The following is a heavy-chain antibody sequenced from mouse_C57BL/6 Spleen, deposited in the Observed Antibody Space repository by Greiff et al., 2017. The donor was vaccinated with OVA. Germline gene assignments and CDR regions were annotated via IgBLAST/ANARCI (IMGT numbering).Heavy chain of an antibody. CDR1: GYTFTSYW. J-gene: IGHJ2*01. CDR2: IDPSDSYT. CDR3: ARKGYYGYDGYFDY. D-gene: IGHD2-2*01. Sequence: QVQLQQPGAELVMPGASVKLSCKASGYTFTSYWMHWVKQRPGQGLEWIGEIDPSDSYTNYHQKFKGKSTLTVDKSSSTAYMKLSSLTSDDSAGYYSARKGYYGYDGYFDYWGQGTTLTVSS. V-gene: IGHV1-69*01.